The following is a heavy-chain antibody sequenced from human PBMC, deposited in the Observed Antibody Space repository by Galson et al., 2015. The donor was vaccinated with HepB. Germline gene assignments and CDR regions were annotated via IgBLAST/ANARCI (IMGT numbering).Heavy chain of an antibody. J-gene: IGHJ6*02. D-gene: IGHD3-10*01. CDR2: IYYSGST. CDR3: ARDRGPYGMDV. CDR1: GGSISSYY. Sequence: ETLSLTCTVSGGSISSYYWSWIRQPPGKGLEWIGYIYYSGSTNYNPSLKSRVTMSVDTSKNQFSLKLSSVTAADTAVYYCARDRGPYGMDVWGQGTTVTVSS. V-gene: IGHV4-59*12.